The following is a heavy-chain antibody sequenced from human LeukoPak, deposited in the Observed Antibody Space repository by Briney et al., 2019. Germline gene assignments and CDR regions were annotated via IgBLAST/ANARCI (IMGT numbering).Heavy chain of an antibody. CDR2: INPNSGGT. D-gene: IGHD3-9*01. V-gene: IGHV1-2*02. J-gene: IGHJ4*02. CDR1: GYTFTGYY. CDR3: ASEGKIGYFDWFRY. Sequence: ASVKVSCKASGYTFTGYYMHWVRQAPGHGLEWMGWINPNSGGTNYAQKFQGRVTRTRDTSISTAYMELSGLRSDDTAVDYGASEGKIGYFDWFRYWGQGTLVTVSS.